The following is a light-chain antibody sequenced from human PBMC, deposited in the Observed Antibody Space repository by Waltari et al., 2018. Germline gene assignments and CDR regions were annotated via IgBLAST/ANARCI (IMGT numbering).Light chain of an antibody. CDR1: GHSSNI. V-gene: IGLV4-69*01. Sequence: GHSSNIIAWFQQQPEQGPRHWMKVNSDGSHSRGDEIPDRFPGSSSGAERHLTSSSLQDEDEADYYCPTGGHGTWVFGGGTKLTVL. J-gene: IGLJ3*02. CDR3: PTGGHGTWV. CDR2: VNSDGSH.